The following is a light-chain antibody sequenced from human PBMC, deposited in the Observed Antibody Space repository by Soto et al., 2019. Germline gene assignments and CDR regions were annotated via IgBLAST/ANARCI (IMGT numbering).Light chain of an antibody. CDR2: GAS. Sequence: EIVLTQSPGTLALSPGERATLSCRAGQSISRSLAWYQQKPGQAPRLLIYGASNRATGIPDRFSGSGSGTDFTLTISSLEPEDFAVYYCQQRSNWPPRLTFGGGTKVDIK. CDR1: QSISRS. V-gene: IGKV3-11*01. CDR3: QQRSNWPPRLT. J-gene: IGKJ4*01.